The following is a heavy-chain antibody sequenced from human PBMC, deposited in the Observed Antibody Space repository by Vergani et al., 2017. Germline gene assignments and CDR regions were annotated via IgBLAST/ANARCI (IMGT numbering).Heavy chain of an antibody. CDR1: GYTFTSYY. D-gene: IGHD4-17*01. CDR3: ARDLAEVFGGLLTTVTTLGDY. J-gene: IGHJ4*02. CDR2: INPSGGST. V-gene: IGHV1-46*01. Sequence: QVQLVQSGAEVKKPGASVKVSCKASGYTFTSYYMHWVRKAPGQGLEWMGIINPSGGSTSYAQKFQGRVTMTRATSTSTFYMELRSRRSDATDVYYCARDLAEVFGGLLTTVTTLGDYWGQGTLVTVSS.